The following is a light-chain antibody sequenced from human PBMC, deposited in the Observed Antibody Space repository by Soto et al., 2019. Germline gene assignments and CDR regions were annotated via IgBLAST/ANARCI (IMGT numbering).Light chain of an antibody. V-gene: IGKV3D-20*01. CDR2: DAS. CDR3: QQYGVSRT. Sequence: EIVLTQSPATLSLSPGARATLSCEASQSVSSNYLAWYQQRPGLAPRLLIYDASNRATGIPDRFSGSGSGTDFTLTISRLEPEDVAVYYCQQYGVSRTFGQGTKVEV. CDR1: QSVSSNY. J-gene: IGKJ1*01.